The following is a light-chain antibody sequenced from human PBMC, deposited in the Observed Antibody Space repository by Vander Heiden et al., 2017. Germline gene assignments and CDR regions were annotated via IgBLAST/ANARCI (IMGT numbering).Light chain of an antibody. CDR3: QSYDSRLTGHVV. CDR2: GNT. CDR1: SSNIGAGYD. J-gene: IGLJ2*01. V-gene: IGLV1-40*01. Sequence: QSVLTQPPSVSGAPGQRVTISCTGSSSNIGAGYDVHWYQQLPGAAPKLLINGNTNRPSGVPDRFSGSKSGTSASLAITGLQAEDEADYYCQSYDSRLTGHVVVGGGTKLTVL.